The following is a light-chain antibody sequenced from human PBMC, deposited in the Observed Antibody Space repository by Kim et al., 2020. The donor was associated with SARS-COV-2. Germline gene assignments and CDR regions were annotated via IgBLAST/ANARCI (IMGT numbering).Light chain of an antibody. CDR1: SGSIASNY. CDR2: EDN. V-gene: IGLV6-57*01. CDR3: QSYDSSNQV. Sequence: GKPVTTSCPRSSGSIASNYVHWYQQRPGSSPPTVIYEDNQRPSGVPDRFSGSIDSSSNSASLTISGLKTEDEADYYCQSYDSSNQVFGTGTKVTVL. J-gene: IGLJ1*01.